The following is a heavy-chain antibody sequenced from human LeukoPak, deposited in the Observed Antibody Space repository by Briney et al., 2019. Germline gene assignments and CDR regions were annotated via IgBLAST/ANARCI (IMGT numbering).Heavy chain of an antibody. D-gene: IGHD2-15*01. CDR2: IKQDGSEK. V-gene: IGHV3-7*01. J-gene: IGHJ4*02. CDR1: GFTFSSYW. CDR3: AKGPRYSVVVVAATAFDY. Sequence: GGSLRLSCAASGFTFSSYWMSWVRQAPGKGLEWVANIKQDGSEKYYVDSVKGRFTISRDNAKNSLYLQMNSLRAEDTAVYYCAKGPRYSVVVVAATAFDYWGQGTLVTVSS.